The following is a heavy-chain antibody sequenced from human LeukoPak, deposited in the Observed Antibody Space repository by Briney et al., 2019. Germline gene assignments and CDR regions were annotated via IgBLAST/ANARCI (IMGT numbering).Heavy chain of an antibody. V-gene: IGHV4-39*01. D-gene: IGHD1-26*01. CDR1: GVSISGSTYF. CDR3: ARTGFVGTTDHDAFDI. CDR2: IFESGST. J-gene: IGHJ3*02. Sequence: PSETLSLTCTVSGVSISGSTYFWGRIRQPPGKGLEWFGSIFESGSTYYNPSLKSRVTIAVDRSRNQFSLRLTSVTPTDTAVYYCARTGFVGTTDHDAFDIWGQGTLVTVSS.